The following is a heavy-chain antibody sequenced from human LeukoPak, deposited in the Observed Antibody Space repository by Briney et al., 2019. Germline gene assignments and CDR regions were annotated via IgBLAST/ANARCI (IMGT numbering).Heavy chain of an antibody. CDR1: GLTFSSYG. V-gene: IGHV3-30*18. CDR2: ISYDGSNK. Sequence: GGSLRLSCAASGLTFSSYGMHWVRQAPGKGLEWVAVISYDGSNKYYADSVKGRFTISRDNSKNTLYLQMNSLRAEDTAVYYCAKGTYYYGSTESTGSWYFDLWGRGTLVTVSS. D-gene: IGHD3-10*01. J-gene: IGHJ2*01. CDR3: AKGTYYYGSTESTGSWYFDL.